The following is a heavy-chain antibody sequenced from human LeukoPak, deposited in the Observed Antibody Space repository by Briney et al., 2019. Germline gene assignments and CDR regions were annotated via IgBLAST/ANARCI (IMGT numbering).Heavy chain of an antibody. J-gene: IGHJ4*02. V-gene: IGHV3-23*01. Sequence: GGSLRLSCAASGFTFSSYAMSWVRQAPGKGLEWVSAISGSGGSTYYADSVKGRFTISRDNSKNTLYLQMNSLRAEDTAVYYCAKDDGVLYGGNSGGFDYWGQGTLVTVSS. CDR2: ISGSGGST. CDR1: GFTFSSYA. D-gene: IGHD4-23*01. CDR3: AKDDGVLYGGNSGGFDY.